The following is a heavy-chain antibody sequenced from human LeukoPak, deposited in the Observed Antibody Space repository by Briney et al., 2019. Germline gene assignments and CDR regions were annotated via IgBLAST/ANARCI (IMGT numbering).Heavy chain of an antibody. V-gene: IGHV3-64*01. J-gene: IGHJ4*02. CDR3: ARVVGATRTHFDY. CDR2: ISSNGGST. Sequence: GGSLRLSCAASGFTFSSYAMHWVRQAPGKRLEYVSAISSNGGSTYYANSVKGRFTISRDNSKNTLYLQMGSLRAEDMAVYYCARVVGATRTHFDYWGQGTLVTVSS. CDR1: GFTFSSYA. D-gene: IGHD1-26*01.